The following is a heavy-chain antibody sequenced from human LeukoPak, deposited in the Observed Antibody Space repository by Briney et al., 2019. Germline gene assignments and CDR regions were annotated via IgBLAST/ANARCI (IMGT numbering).Heavy chain of an antibody. J-gene: IGHJ4*02. CDR2: ISGSGGST. CDR3: AKISGPYGSGSCSSYFDY. V-gene: IGHV3-23*01. CDR1: GFTFSSYA. D-gene: IGHD3-10*01. Sequence: GGSLRLSCAASGFTFSSYAMSWVRQAPGKGLEWVSAISGSGGSTYYADSVKGRFTISRDISKNTLYLQMNSLRAEDTAVYYCAKISGPYGSGSCSSYFDYWGQGSLVTVSS.